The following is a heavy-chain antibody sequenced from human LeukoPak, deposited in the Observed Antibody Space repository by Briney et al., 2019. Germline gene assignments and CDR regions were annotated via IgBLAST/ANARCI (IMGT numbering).Heavy chain of an antibody. CDR2: ISYGGKA. Sequence: SGTLSLTCAVSGGSISSSNWWSWVRQPPGKGPEWIGYISYGGKADYNPSLKSRVAISADTPKNQFSLKLSSTTAADTAVYYCARAPVATPSEFDYWGQGTLVTVSS. CDR1: GGSISSSNW. CDR3: ARAPVATPSEFDY. V-gene: IGHV4-4*02. D-gene: IGHD5-12*01. J-gene: IGHJ4*02.